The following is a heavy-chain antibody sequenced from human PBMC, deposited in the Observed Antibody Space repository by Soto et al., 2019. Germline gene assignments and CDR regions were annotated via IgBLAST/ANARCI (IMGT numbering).Heavy chain of an antibody. CDR3: ARGSKDSYPGSRIFDF. CDR2: ISYDGSNK. Sequence: VVSLRLSCAASGFTFSSYGMHWVRQAPGKGLEWVAVISYDGSNKYYADSVKGRFTISRDNSKNTLYLQMNSLRAEDTAVYFCARGSKDSYPGSRIFDFWGRGTLVTVSS. V-gene: IGHV3-30*03. D-gene: IGHD3-10*01. CDR1: GFTFSSYG. J-gene: IGHJ4*02.